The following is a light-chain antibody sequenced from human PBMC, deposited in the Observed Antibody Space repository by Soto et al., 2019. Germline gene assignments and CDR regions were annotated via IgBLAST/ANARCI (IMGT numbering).Light chain of an antibody. CDR2: GAS. V-gene: IGKV3-20*01. Sequence: EMLFTQSPDTLSLSPGERATLSCRASQTVSSNYLAWCQQRPGQAPRLLIYGASTRAAGIPDRFSGSGSGTDFTLTITRLEPEDSAVYFCQQDNGTPTTFGQGTRLEIK. CDR1: QTVSSNY. J-gene: IGKJ5*01. CDR3: QQDNGTPTT.